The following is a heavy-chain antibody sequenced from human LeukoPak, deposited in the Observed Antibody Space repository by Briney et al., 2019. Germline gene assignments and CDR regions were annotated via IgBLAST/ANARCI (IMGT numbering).Heavy chain of an antibody. CDR1: GGSFSGYY. Sequence: SETLSLTCAVYGGSFSGYYLSWIRQPPGKGLEWIGEINHSGSTNYNPSLKSRVTISVDTSKNQFFLKLSSVTAADTAVYYCARVNLPYGDYLDYWGQGTLVTVSS. J-gene: IGHJ4*02. V-gene: IGHV4-34*01. CDR3: ARVNLPYGDYLDY. D-gene: IGHD4-17*01. CDR2: INHSGST.